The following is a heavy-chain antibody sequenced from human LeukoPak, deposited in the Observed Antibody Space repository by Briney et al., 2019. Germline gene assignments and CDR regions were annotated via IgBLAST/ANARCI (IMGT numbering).Heavy chain of an antibody. CDR1: GYILSELS. V-gene: IGHV1-24*01. Sequence: ASVKVSCKVSGYILSELSMHWVRQAPGKGLEWMGGFDPEDDERIFAQKFQGRVTMTEDTSTDTAYTELSSLRSEDTAVYYCAAELMSGHFDHWGQGTLVTVSS. CDR3: AAELMSGHFDH. CDR2: FDPEDDER. D-gene: IGHD3-3*01. J-gene: IGHJ4*02.